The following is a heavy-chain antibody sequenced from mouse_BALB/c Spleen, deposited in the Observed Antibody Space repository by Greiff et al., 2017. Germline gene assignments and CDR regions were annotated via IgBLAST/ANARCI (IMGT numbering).Heavy chain of an antibody. Sequence: VQLKESGPELVKPGASVKISCKASGYSFTGYFMNWVMQSHGKSLEWIGRINPYNGDTFYNQKFKGKATLTVDKSSSTAHMELRSLASEDSAVYYCALTTGNYYAMDYWGQGTSVTVSS. V-gene: IGHV1-20*02. CDR1: GYSFTGYF. CDR3: ALTTGNYYAMDY. J-gene: IGHJ4*01. D-gene: IGHD2-12*01. CDR2: INPYNGDT.